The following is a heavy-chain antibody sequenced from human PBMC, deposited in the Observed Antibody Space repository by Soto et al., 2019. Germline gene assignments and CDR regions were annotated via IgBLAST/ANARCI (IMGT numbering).Heavy chain of an antibody. J-gene: IGHJ3*02. CDR1: GYTFTSNG. Sequence: QVPLVQSGAEVKKPGASLMVSCKASGYTFTSNGISWVRQAPGQGLEWIGWISADTGNTNYARKLQGRVTMTRDTSTDTVYMGLRSLRSEDTAVYYCARDRAHGFDIWGQGTMVTVSS. CDR2: ISADTGNT. CDR3: ARDRAHGFDI. V-gene: IGHV1-18*01.